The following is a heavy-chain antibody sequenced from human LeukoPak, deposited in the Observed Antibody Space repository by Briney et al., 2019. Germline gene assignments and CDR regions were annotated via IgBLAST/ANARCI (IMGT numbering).Heavy chain of an antibody. D-gene: IGHD4-17*01. V-gene: IGHV4-30-2*01. CDR1: GGSISSGGYS. J-gene: IGHJ4*02. Sequence: SQTLSLTCAVSGGSISSGGYSWSWIRQPPGKGLEWIGYIYHSGSTYYNPSLESRVTISVDRSKNQFSLKLSSVTAADTAVYYCARGGRATVTDWGQGTLVTVSS. CDR3: ARGGRATVTD. CDR2: IYHSGST.